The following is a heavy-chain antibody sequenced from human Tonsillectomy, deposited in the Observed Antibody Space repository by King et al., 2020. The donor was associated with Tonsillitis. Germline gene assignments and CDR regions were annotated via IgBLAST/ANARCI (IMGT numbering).Heavy chain of an antibody. CDR3: AWGGSIAAAGTYFYCMDV. J-gene: IGHJ6*03. CDR2: ISNNGGST. V-gene: IGHV3-64*01. Sequence: VQLVESGGGLVQPGGSLRLSCAASGFTFSSYAMHWVRQAPGKGLEYVSAISNNGGSTYYATSVKGRFTISRDNSKNSLYLQMGSLRGEDMGVYYCAWGGSIAAAGTYFYCMDVWGKGTAVTVSS. CDR1: GFTFSSYA. D-gene: IGHD6-13*01.